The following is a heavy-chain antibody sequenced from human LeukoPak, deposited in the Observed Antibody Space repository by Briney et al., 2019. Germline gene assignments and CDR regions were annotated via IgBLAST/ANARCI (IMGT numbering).Heavy chain of an antibody. Sequence: PGRSLRLSCAASGFTFDDYAMHWVRQAPGKGLEWVSGISWNSGSIGYADSVKGRFTISRDNAKNSLYLQMNSLRAEDTAVYYCARDPDYCGGDCYHTPIDYWGQGTLVTVSS. J-gene: IGHJ4*02. D-gene: IGHD2-21*02. CDR3: ARDPDYCGGDCYHTPIDY. CDR1: GFTFDDYA. V-gene: IGHV3-9*01. CDR2: ISWNSGSI.